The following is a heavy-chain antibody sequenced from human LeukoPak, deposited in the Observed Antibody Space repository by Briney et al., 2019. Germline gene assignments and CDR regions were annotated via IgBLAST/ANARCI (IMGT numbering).Heavy chain of an antibody. Sequence: GGYVRLSCSASGFSFSDCIMNWGRQAPGKGLEHVSLINQNGGATYYADSVKGTFTISRDNSKNTLYLQMSSLRAEDTAVYYCARGVATILSQYYFDYWGQGTLVTVSS. J-gene: IGHJ4*02. D-gene: IGHD5-12*01. CDR3: ARGVATILSQYYFDY. CDR1: GFSFSDCI. V-gene: IGHV3-64D*06. CDR2: INQNGGAT.